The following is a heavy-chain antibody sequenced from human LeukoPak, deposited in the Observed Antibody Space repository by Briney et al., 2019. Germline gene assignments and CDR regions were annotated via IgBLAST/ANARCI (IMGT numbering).Heavy chain of an antibody. J-gene: IGHJ3*02. CDR1: GFPFSDHA. CDR2: ISSSGSDK. Sequence: GGSLRLSCAASGFPFSDHAMNWVRQAPGKGLEWVPYISSSGSDKYYPDSVKGRFTISRDNAKNSLYLQMNSLRAEDTAVYYCAIRTSGAFAIWGQGTKVTVSS. CDR3: AIRTSGAFAI. V-gene: IGHV3-48*03.